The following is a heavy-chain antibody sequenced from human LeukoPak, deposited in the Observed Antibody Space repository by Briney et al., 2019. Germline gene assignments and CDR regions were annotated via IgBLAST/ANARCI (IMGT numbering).Heavy chain of an antibody. D-gene: IGHD2-15*01. Sequence: SSETLSLTCTVYGGSFSGYYWGWIRQPPGKGREWMGEINHSGSIKYTPSLKSRPTISVDTSKNQFSLQLSSVTAADTAVYYCARGHCSGGSCYSGFDYWGQGTLVTVSS. J-gene: IGHJ4*02. CDR3: ARGHCSGGSCYSGFDY. V-gene: IGHV4-34*01. CDR2: INHSGSI. CDR1: GGSFSGYY.